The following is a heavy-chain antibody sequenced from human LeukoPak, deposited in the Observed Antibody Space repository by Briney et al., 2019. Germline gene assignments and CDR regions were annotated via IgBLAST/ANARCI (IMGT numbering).Heavy chain of an antibody. D-gene: IGHD6-13*01. Sequence: SETLSLTCTVSGGSISSYYWSWIRQPPGKGLEWIGHIYYSGSTNYNPSLKSRVTISVDTSKNQFSLKLSSVTAADTAVYYCAGQIAAGGSHYYYYYGMDVWGQGTTVTVSS. V-gene: IGHV4-59*08. CDR3: AGQIAAGGSHYYYYYGMDV. J-gene: IGHJ6*02. CDR1: GGSISSYY. CDR2: IYYSGST.